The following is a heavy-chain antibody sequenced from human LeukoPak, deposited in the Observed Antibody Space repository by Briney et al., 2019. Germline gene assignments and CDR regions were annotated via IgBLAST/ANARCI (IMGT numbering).Heavy chain of an antibody. D-gene: IGHD3-10*01. CDR1: GYSISSGYY. Sequence: SETLSLTCTVSGYSISSGYYWGWIRQPPGKGLEWIGSIYHSGSTYYNPSLKSRVTISVDTPKNQFSLKLSSVTAADTAVYYCARGWFGELKAYDYWGQGTLVTVSS. J-gene: IGHJ4*02. CDR2: IYHSGST. V-gene: IGHV4-38-2*02. CDR3: ARGWFGELKAYDY.